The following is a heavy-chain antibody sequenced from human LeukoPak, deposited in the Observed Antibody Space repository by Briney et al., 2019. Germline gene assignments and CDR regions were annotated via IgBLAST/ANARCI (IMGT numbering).Heavy chain of an antibody. Sequence: SETLSLTCAVFGGSFSGYYWSWIRQPPGKGLEWIGEINHSGSTNYNPSLKSRVTISVDTSKNQFSLKLSSVTAADTAVYYCARSGWLPQITYFDYWGQGTLVTVSS. D-gene: IGHD5-12*01. CDR1: GGSFSGYY. V-gene: IGHV4-34*01. CDR3: ARSGWLPQITYFDY. J-gene: IGHJ4*02. CDR2: INHSGST.